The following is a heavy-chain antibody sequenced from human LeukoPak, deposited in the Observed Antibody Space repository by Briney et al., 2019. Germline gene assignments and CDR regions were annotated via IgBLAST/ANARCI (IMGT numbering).Heavy chain of an antibody. Sequence: PSGTLSLTCSVSGDSVSRSDSYWDWIRQPPGKGLQWIGTIYYSGRTYYSPSLKSRVTMSVDTSNNQFSLNLRSVTAADTAVYYCARRRYYDGSGYLERGQGTLLSVSP. CDR3: ARRRYYDGSGYLE. CDR2: IYYSGRT. D-gene: IGHD3-22*01. V-gene: IGHV4-39*01. J-gene: IGHJ1*01. CDR1: GDSVSRSDSY.